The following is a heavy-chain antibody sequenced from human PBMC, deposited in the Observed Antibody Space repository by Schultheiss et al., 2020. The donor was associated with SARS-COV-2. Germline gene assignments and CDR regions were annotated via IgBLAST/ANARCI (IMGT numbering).Heavy chain of an antibody. V-gene: IGHV4-39*07. D-gene: IGHD3-10*01. Sequence: SETLSLTCTVSGGSISSSSYYWSWIRQPPGKGLEWIGEINHSGSTYYNPSLKSRVTISVDTSKNQFSLKLSSVTAADTAVYYCAGPYGSGSYVSSSIDYWGQGTLVTVSS. CDR2: INHSGST. J-gene: IGHJ4*02. CDR3: AGPYGSGSYVSSSIDY. CDR1: GGSISSSSYY.